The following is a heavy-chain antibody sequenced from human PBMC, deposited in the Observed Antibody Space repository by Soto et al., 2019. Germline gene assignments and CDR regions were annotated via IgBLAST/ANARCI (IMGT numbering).Heavy chain of an antibody. Sequence: GGSLRLSCAASGFTFSSYSMNWVRQAPGKGLAWVSYISSSSSTIYYADSVKGRFTISRDNAKNSLYLQMNSLRAEDTAVYYCARDRQPYYDILTGLDYWGQGTLVTVSS. CDR2: ISSSSSTI. J-gene: IGHJ4*02. CDR1: GFTFSSYS. D-gene: IGHD3-9*01. V-gene: IGHV3-48*01. CDR3: ARDRQPYYDILTGLDY.